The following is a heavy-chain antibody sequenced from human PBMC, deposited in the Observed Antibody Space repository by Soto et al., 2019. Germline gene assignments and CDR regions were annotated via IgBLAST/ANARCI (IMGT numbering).Heavy chain of an antibody. Sequence: QVQLVESGGGVVQPGRSLRLSCAASGFTFSSYAMHWVRQAPGKGLEWVAVISYDGSNKYYADSVKGRFTISRDNSKNTLYLQRNSLRAEDTAVYYCARARTSWGIGAFDYWGQGTLVTVSS. CDR3: ARARTSWGIGAFDY. V-gene: IGHV3-30-3*01. D-gene: IGHD2-2*01. J-gene: IGHJ4*02. CDR2: ISYDGSNK. CDR1: GFTFSSYA.